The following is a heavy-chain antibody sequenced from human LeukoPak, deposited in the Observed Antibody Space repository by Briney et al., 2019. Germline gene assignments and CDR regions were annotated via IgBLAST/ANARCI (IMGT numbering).Heavy chain of an antibody. V-gene: IGHV1-2*02. Sequence: ASVKVSCKASGYTFTGYYMHWVRQAPGQGLEWMGWINPNSGGTNYAQKFQGRVTMTRDTSISTAYMELSRLRSDDTAVYYCARDGGYYGSGTQPWFDPWGQGTLVTVSS. CDR2: INPNSGGT. CDR1: GYTFTGYY. CDR3: ARDGGYYGSGTQPWFDP. D-gene: IGHD3-10*01. J-gene: IGHJ5*02.